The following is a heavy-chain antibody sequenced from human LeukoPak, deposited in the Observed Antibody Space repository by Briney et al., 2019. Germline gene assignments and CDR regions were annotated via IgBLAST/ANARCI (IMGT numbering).Heavy chain of an antibody. V-gene: IGHV3-21*01. CDR3: AVAGLSYWYFDL. D-gene: IGHD6-19*01. CDR1: GFTFSSYS. CDR2: ISRSSDYT. J-gene: IGHJ2*01. Sequence: PGGSLRLSCAASGFTFSSYSMNWVRQAPGKGLEWVSSISRSSDYTYYAYSVKGRFTISRDNAKNSLYLQMNSLRAEDTAVYYCAVAGLSYWYFDLWGRGTLVTVSS.